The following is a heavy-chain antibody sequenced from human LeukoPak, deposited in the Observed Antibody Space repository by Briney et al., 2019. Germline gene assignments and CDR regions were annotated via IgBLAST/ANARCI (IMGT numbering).Heavy chain of an antibody. D-gene: IGHD6-13*01. CDR2: ISSSSSYI. CDR3: ASRLRIAAAGSGNNY. CDR1: GFTVNSNY. J-gene: IGHJ4*02. Sequence: GGSLRLSCAASGFTVNSNYWSWVRQAPGKGLEWVSSISSSSSYIYYADSVKGRFTISRDNAKNSLYLQMNSLRAEDTAVYYCASRLRIAAAGSGNNYWGQGTLVTVSS. V-gene: IGHV3-21*01.